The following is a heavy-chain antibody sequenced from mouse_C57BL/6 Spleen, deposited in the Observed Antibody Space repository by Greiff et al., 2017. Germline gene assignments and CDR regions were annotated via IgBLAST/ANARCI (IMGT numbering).Heavy chain of an antibody. J-gene: IGHJ3*01. CDR1: GFTFSDYG. V-gene: IGHV5-17*01. Sequence: EVQRVESGGGLVKPGGSLKLSCAASGFTFSDYGMHWVRQAPEKGLEWVAYISSGSSTIYYADTVKGRFTISRDNAKNTLFLQMTSLRSEDTAMXYCARDYSNYVTWFAYWGQGTLVTVSA. CDR3: ARDYSNYVTWFAY. CDR2: ISSGSSTI. D-gene: IGHD2-5*01.